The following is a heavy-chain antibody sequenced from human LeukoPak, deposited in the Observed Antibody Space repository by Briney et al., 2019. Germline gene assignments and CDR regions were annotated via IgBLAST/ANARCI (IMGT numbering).Heavy chain of an antibody. J-gene: IGHJ3*02. CDR2: ISGSGGST. Sequence: PGGSLRLSCVVSGFTFRNYGMNWVRQAPGKGLEWVAAISGSGGSTYSADSVKGRFTISRDNAKNSLYLQMNSLRAEDTAVYYCARDLSGDTAMVTEDAFDIWGQGTMVTVSS. CDR1: GFTFRNYG. CDR3: ARDLSGDTAMVTEDAFDI. D-gene: IGHD5-18*01. V-gene: IGHV3-21*01.